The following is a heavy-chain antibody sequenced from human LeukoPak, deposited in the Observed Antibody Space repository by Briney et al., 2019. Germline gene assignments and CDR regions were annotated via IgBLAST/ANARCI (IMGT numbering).Heavy chain of an antibody. CDR3: ARERGYSGYDLYYYMDV. J-gene: IGHJ6*03. V-gene: IGHV3-30*19. CDR2: ISYDGSNK. D-gene: IGHD5-12*01. Sequence: GGSLRLSCTASGFTFSNYGMHWVRQAPGKGLEWVAVISYDGSNKYYADSVKGRFTISRDNSKNTLYLQMNSLRAEDTAVYYCARERGYSGYDLYYYMDVWGKGTTVTVSS. CDR1: GFTFSNYG.